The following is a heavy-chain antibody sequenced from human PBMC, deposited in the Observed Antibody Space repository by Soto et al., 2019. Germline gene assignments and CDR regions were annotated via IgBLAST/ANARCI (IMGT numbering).Heavy chain of an antibody. D-gene: IGHD2-2*03. Sequence: PGGSLRLSCAASGFTVSSNYMSWVRQAPGKGLEWVSLIYSGGSTYNADSVKGRFTISRDNSKNTLYLQMNSLRAEDTAVYYCARSRLDPERHYYYYGMDVWGQGTTVTVSS. CDR3: ARSRLDPERHYYYYGMDV. CDR2: IYSGGST. CDR1: GFTVSSNY. J-gene: IGHJ6*02. V-gene: IGHV3-53*01.